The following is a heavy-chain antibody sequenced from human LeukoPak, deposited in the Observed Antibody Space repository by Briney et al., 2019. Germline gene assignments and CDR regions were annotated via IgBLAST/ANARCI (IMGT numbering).Heavy chain of an antibody. D-gene: IGHD4-17*01. J-gene: IGHJ4*02. Sequence: GGSLRLSCAASGFTFSSYSMNWVRQAPGKGLEWVSYISSSSSTIYYADSVKGRFTISRDNAKNSLYLQMNSLRAEDTAVYYCARERRTVTTDYWGQGTLVAVSS. CDR2: ISSSSSTI. CDR3: ARERRTVTTDY. V-gene: IGHV3-48*01. CDR1: GFTFSSYS.